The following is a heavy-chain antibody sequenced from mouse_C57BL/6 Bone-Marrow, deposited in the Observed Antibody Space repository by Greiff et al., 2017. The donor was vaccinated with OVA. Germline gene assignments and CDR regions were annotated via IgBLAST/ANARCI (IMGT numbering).Heavy chain of an antibody. V-gene: IGHV1-55*01. J-gene: IGHJ2*01. CDR1: GYTFTIYW. Sequence: VQLQQPGAELVKPGASVKMSCKASGYTFTIYWLTWVQPRPGQGLAWIGDIYPGSGSTNYNEKFKSKATLTVDTSSSTAYMQLSSLTSEDSAVYYCARHVDYWGQGTTLTVSS. CDR3: ARHVDY. CDR2: IYPGSGST.